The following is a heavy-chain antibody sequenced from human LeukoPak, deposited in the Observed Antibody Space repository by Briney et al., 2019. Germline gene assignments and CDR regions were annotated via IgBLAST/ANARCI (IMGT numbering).Heavy chain of an antibody. CDR1: GYTFTSYY. V-gene: IGHV1-46*01. J-gene: IGHJ4*02. Sequence: ASVKVSCKASGYTFTSYYMHWVRQAPGQGLEWMGIINPSGGSTSYAQKFQGRVTMTRDTSTSTVYMELSSLRSEDTAVHYCARAPPERGYFDYWGQGTLVTVSS. CDR2: INPSGGST. CDR3: ARAPPERGYFDY.